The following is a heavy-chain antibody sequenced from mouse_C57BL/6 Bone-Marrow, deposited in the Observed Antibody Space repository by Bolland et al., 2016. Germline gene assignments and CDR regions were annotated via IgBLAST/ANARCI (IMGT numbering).Heavy chain of an antibody. J-gene: IGHJ3*01. D-gene: IGHD2-4*01. CDR3: ARGELRRAFDY. Sequence: NEKFKGKATLTSDKSSSTAYMELSSLTSEDSAVYYCARGELRRAFDYWGQGTLV. V-gene: IGHV1S136*01.